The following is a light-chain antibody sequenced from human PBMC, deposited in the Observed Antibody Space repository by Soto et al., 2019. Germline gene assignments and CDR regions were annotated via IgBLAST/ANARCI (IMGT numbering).Light chain of an antibody. J-gene: IGLJ3*02. CDR3: LLYFGSAQV. Sequence: QAVVTQEPSLTLSPGGTVTLTCASSTGAVTSVSYPNWVQQKPGQAPRALIYSTSNSHSWTPARFSGSLLGGKAALTLSGVQPEDEAVYYCLLYFGSAQVFGGGTKLTVL. CDR2: STS. V-gene: IGLV7-43*01. CDR1: TGAVTSVSY.